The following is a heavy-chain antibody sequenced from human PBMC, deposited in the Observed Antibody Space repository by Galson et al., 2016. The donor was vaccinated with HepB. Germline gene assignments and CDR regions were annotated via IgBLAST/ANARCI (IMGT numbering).Heavy chain of an antibody. V-gene: IGHV4-30-2*01. CDR1: GGSISSGGYS. CDR2: IYHSGST. D-gene: IGHD1-1*01. CDR3: ARVVEEERLGGGRGEYYYYYYGMDV. Sequence: TLSLTCAVSGGSISSGGYSWSWIRQPPGKGLEWIGYIYHSGSTYYNPSLKSRVTMSVDRSKNQFSLKMRSVTAADTAVYYWARVVEEERLGGGRGEYYYYYYGMDVWGKGTTVTVSS. J-gene: IGHJ6*04.